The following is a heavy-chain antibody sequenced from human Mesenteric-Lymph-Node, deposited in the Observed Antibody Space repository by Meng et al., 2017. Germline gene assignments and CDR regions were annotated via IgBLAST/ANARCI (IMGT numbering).Heavy chain of an antibody. CDR3: ARVTYGDYSAEYFQH. D-gene: IGHD4-17*01. CDR2: IKQDGSEK. Sequence: GESLKISCAASGFTFSSYAMSWVRQAPGKGLEWVANIKQDGSEKYYVDSVKGRFTISRDNAKNSLYLQMNSLRAEDTAVYYCARVTYGDYSAEYFQHWGQGTLVTVSS. V-gene: IGHV3-7*01. CDR1: GFTFSSYA. J-gene: IGHJ1*01.